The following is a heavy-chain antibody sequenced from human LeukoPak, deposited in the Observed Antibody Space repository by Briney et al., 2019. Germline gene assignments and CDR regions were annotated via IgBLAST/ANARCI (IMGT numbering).Heavy chain of an antibody. Sequence: SETLSLTCAVSGGSISSGGYSWSWIRQPPGKGLEWIGYIYHSGGTYYNPSLKSRVTISVDRSKNQFSLKLSSVTAADTAVYYCARGGVIAAAEFDPWGQGTLVTVSS. D-gene: IGHD6-13*01. V-gene: IGHV4-30-2*01. CDR1: GGSISSGGYS. CDR3: ARGGVIAAAEFDP. J-gene: IGHJ5*02. CDR2: IYHSGGT.